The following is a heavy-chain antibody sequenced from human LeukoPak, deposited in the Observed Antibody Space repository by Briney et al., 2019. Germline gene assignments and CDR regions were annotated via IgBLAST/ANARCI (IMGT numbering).Heavy chain of an antibody. D-gene: IGHD3-22*01. CDR3: AKGGAYYDKYYYYGMDV. V-gene: IGHV3-9*01. Sequence: GGSLRLSCAASGFTFDDYAMHWVRQAPGKGLEWVSGISWNSGSIGYADSVKGRFTISRDNAKDSLYLQMNSLRAEDTALYYCAKGGAYYDKYYYYGMDVWGQGTTVTVSS. CDR2: ISWNSGSI. J-gene: IGHJ6*02. CDR1: GFTFDDYA.